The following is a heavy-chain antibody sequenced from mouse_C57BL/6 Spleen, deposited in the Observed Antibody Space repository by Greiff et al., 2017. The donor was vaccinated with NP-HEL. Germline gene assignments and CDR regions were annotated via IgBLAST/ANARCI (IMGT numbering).Heavy chain of an antibody. D-gene: IGHD2-4*01. CDR1: GYTFTSYW. CDR2: IYPGSGST. CDR3: ARSPHYDDGAWFAY. Sequence: QVQLQQPGAELVKPGASVKMSCKASGYTFTSYWITWVKQRPGQGLEWIGDIYPGSGSTNYNEKFKSKATLTVDTSSSTAYMQLRSLTSEDSAVYYCARSPHYDDGAWFAYWGQGTLVTVSA. V-gene: IGHV1-55*01. J-gene: IGHJ3*01.